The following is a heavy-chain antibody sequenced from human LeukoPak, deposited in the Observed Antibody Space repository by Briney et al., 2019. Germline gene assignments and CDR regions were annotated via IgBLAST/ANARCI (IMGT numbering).Heavy chain of an antibody. J-gene: IGHJ6*02. CDR3: ASRDLEWLIESYYYYGMDV. D-gene: IGHD3-3*01. CDR2: IIPIFGTA. CDR1: GGTFSSYA. V-gene: IGHV1-69*13. Sequence: VASVKVSCKASGGTFSSYAISWVRQAPGQGLEWMGGIIPIFGTANYAQKFQGRVTITADESTSTAHMELSSLRSEDTAVYYCASRDLEWLIESYYYYGMDVWGQGTTVTVSS.